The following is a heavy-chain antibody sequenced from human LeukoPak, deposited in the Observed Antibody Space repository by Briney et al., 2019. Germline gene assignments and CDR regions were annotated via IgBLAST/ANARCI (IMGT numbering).Heavy chain of an antibody. CDR2: IAASSGST. J-gene: IGHJ5*02. CDR1: GFTFRNYA. D-gene: IGHD4-17*01. CDR3: AKAAYGDYVNWFDP. Sequence: GGSLRLSCAASGFTFRNYAMNWVRQAPGKGLEWVSSIAASSGSTYYADSVKGRFTISRDNSKNTLYLQMNSLRAEDTALYYCAKAAYGDYVNWFDPWGQGTLVTVSS. V-gene: IGHV3-23*01.